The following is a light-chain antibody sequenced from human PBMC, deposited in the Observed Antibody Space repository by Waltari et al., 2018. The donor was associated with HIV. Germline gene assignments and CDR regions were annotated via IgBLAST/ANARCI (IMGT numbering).Light chain of an antibody. V-gene: IGLV2-14*03. CDR1: RSDVFDLHF. CDR3: TSYASITSWV. J-gene: IGLJ3*02. Sequence: QSALTQPASVSGSPGQSITFSCTGPRSDVFDLHFVSWYQKHPGKAPRLIIYDVSYRPSGVPDRFSGSKSGNTASLTISGLQAEDEADYYCTSYASITSWVFGGGTKVTVL. CDR2: DVS.